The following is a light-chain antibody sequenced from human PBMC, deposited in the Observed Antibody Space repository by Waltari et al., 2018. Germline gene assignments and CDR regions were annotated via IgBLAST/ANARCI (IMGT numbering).Light chain of an antibody. CDR1: QSIRTY. CDR2: HAS. V-gene: IGKV3-20*01. CDR3: QNYVRVPAT. J-gene: IGKJ1*01. Sequence: EIMLKQSPGTLSLSPGERATLSCKASQSIRTYLDWYQQKPVQAPRLLNYHASSRATGIPGRFSGSGSGTYFSLTISRLGPEDFAVYYCQNYVRVPATFGQGTKVEIK.